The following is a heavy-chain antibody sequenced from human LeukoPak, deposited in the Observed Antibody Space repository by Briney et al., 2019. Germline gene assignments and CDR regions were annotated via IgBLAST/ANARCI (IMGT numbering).Heavy chain of an antibody. CDR1: GFPFSYHT. V-gene: IGHV3-21*01. CDR3: ARVFTYYYDSSGYYY. CDR2: IHNSATDI. J-gene: IGHJ4*02. Sequence: PGGSLRLSCAASGFPFSYHTMNWVRQAPGRGLEWVSSIHNSATDIYYADSVKGRFTISRDNAKNSLYLQMNSLRAEDTAVYYCARVFTYYYDSSGYYYWGQGTLVTVSS. D-gene: IGHD3-22*01.